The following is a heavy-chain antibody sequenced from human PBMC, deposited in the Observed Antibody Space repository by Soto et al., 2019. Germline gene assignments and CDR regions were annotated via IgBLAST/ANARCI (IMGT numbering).Heavy chain of an antibody. Sequence: SQTLSLTCAISGDSVSSNNAVWNWIRQSPSRGLEWLGRTFYRSEWHYDYAVSVRSRITVNPDTSKNQFSLQLNSVTPEDTAVYFCAREVTMVRGIKNRFDSCGQGTLVTVSS. V-gene: IGHV6-1*01. J-gene: IGHJ5*01. CDR2: TFYRSEWHY. CDR1: GDSVSSNNAV. CDR3: AREVTMVRGIKNRFDS. D-gene: IGHD3-10*01.